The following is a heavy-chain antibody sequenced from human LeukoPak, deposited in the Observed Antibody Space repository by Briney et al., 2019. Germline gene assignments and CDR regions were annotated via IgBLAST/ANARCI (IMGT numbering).Heavy chain of an antibody. V-gene: IGHV3-23*01. CDR1: GLPFSSYA. D-gene: IGHD1-26*01. Sequence: HPGGSLSLFRAASGLPFSSYAVRWVRQAPGGGLEWVSALSGPGSRTYSADSVKGLFTITRDNSKNTLYLQMSSMRAEAAAVDYCAKTEWELPSAEFFQHWGQGTLVTVSS. CDR3: AKTEWELPSAEFFQH. CDR2: LSGPGSRT. J-gene: IGHJ1*01.